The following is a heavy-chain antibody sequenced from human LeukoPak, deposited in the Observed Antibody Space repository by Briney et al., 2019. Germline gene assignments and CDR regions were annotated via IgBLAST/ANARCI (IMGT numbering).Heavy chain of an antibody. V-gene: IGHV4-4*07. Sequence: SDTLSLTCIVSGGSISSYCWRWTRQPARKGREWIGRISAGGGTNYISSLKSRVTMSVDTSKNQFSLELSSVTAADTAVYYCARGGPHDPAHDYFYQYMDVWGQGTTVTVSS. CDR1: GGSISSYC. CDR2: ISAGGGT. D-gene: IGHD1-1*01. CDR3: ARGGPHDPAHDYFYQYMDV. J-gene: IGHJ6*03.